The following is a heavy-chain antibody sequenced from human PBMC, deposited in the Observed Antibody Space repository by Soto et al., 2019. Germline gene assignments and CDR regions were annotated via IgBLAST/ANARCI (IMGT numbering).Heavy chain of an antibody. CDR3: ASMGGLQHY. CDR2: IYYSGST. Sequence: SATLSLTCTVSGGSISSYYWSWIRQPPGKGLEWIGYIYYSGSTNYTPSLKSRVTISVDTSKNQFSLKLSSVTAADTAVYYCASMGGLQHYWGQGTLVTGSS. D-gene: IGHD1-1*01. J-gene: IGHJ4*02. CDR1: GGSISSYY. V-gene: IGHV4-59*01.